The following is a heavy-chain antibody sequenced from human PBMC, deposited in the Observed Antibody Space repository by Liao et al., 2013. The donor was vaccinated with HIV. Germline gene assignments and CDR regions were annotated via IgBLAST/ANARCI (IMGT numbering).Heavy chain of an antibody. J-gene: IGHJ5*02. CDR3: ARDRYTLADWFDP. Sequence: QVQLQESGPGLVKPSETLSLTCTVSGGSISRYFWSWIRQSPGKGLEWIGYIFYSGSTTYNPSLRSRASISLDTSKTRFSLKLNSVTAADTAVYYCARDRYTLADWFDPWGLGTLVTVSS. CDR2: IFYSGST. V-gene: IGHV4-59*01. D-gene: IGHD5-24*01. CDR1: GGSISRYF.